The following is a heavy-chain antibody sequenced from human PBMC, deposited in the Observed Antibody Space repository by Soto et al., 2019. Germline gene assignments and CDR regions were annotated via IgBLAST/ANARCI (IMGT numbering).Heavy chain of an antibody. CDR1: GGSISSSSHY. V-gene: IGHV4-39*07. CDR3: ARGDSSSWNLTPYYFDY. D-gene: IGHD6-13*01. CDR2: INHSGST. Sequence: SSETLSLTCTVSGGSISSSSHYWGWIRQPPGKGLEWIGEINHSGSTNYNPSLKSRVTISVDTSKNQFSLKLSSVTAADTAVYYCARGDSSSWNLTPYYFDYWGQGTLVTVSS. J-gene: IGHJ4*02.